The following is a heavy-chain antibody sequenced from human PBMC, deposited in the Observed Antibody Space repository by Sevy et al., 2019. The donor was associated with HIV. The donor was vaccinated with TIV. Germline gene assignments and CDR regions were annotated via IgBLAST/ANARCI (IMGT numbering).Heavy chain of an antibody. D-gene: IGHD6-6*01. Sequence: GGSLRLSCEASGFTFRGYGMNWVRQAPGKGLEWVSYISATGSTNYAESVKGRFTISRDNAKNSLSLQMDSLREDDTAVYYCARGGAARPDYWGQGTPVTVSS. CDR2: ISATGST. CDR1: GFTFRGYG. V-gene: IGHV3-48*02. J-gene: IGHJ4*02. CDR3: ARGGAARPDY.